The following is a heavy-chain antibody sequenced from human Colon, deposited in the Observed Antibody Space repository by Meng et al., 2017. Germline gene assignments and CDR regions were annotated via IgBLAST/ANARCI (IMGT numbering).Heavy chain of an antibody. V-gene: IGHV3-11*01. J-gene: IGHJ4*02. CDR2: ISSSGGSV. D-gene: IGHD6-19*01. CDR3: ATSCLAVAGTSQFDY. CDR1: GFTFREYY. Sequence: GGSLRLSCAASGFTFREYYMSWIRQAPGKGLEWVAYISSSGGSVYYADSVKGRFTISRDNAEKSLHLYMDSLRAEDTAVYFCATSCLAVAGTSQFDYWGQGILVTVSS.